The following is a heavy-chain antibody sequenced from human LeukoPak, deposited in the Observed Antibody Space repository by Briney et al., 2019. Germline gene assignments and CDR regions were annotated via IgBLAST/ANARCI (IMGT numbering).Heavy chain of an antibody. V-gene: IGHV4-61*02. CDR3: AREASGGYSYGWIN. CDR2: IYTSGST. Sequence: PSETLALTCTVSGGSISSGSYYCSWIRQPAGKGLEWIGRIYTSGSTNYNPPLKSRVTISVDTSKNQFSLKLSSVTAADTAVYYCAREASGGYSYGWINWGQGTLVTVSS. CDR1: GGSISSGSYY. D-gene: IGHD5-18*01. J-gene: IGHJ4*02.